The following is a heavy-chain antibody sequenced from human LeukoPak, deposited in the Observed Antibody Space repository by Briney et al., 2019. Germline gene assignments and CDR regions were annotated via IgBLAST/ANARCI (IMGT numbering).Heavy chain of an antibody. Sequence: GGSLRLSCAASGFTFSSYAMSWVRQAPGKGLEWVSAISGSGGSTYYADSVKGRFTISRDNSKNTLYLQMNSLRAEDTAVYYCARALGYSSSWYNWFDPWGQGTLVTVSS. V-gene: IGHV3-23*01. CDR1: GFTFSSYA. CDR3: ARALGYSSSWYNWFDP. D-gene: IGHD6-13*01. J-gene: IGHJ5*02. CDR2: ISGSGGST.